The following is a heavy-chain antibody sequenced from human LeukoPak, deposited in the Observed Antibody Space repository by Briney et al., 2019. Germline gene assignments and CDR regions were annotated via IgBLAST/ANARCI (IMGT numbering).Heavy chain of an antibody. V-gene: IGHV3-23*01. Sequence: GGSLRLSCAASGFTFSSYAMSWVRQAPGKGLDWVSGISGSGGNTLYTDSLRGRFTISRDNSKNTLYLQMNSLRAEDTAVYYCATLARYAFDIWGQGSMVTVSS. CDR2: ISGSGGNT. J-gene: IGHJ3*02. CDR1: GFTFSSYA. CDR3: ATLARYAFDI. D-gene: IGHD5-12*01.